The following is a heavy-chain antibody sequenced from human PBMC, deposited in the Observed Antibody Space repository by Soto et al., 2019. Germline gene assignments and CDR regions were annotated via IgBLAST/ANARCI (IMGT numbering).Heavy chain of an antibody. CDR1: GLIFSNYK. CDR3: PRHTNGPHY. Sequence: GGSLRLSCAASGLIFSNYKMHLVRQAPGKGLVWVSRINTDGSITDYADSVKGRFTVSRDNPKNTLYLQMNSLRAEDTAVYYCPRHTNGPHYWGQGTLVTLSS. CDR2: INTDGSIT. J-gene: IGHJ4*02. D-gene: IGHD2-8*01. V-gene: IGHV3-74*01.